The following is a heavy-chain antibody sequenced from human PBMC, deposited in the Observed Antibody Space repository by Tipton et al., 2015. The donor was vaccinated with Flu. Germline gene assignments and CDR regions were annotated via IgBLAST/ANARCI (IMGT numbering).Heavy chain of an antibody. Sequence: SLRLSCAASGFTFSSYSMNWVRQAPGKGLEWVSYISSSSSTIYYADSVKGRFTISRDNAKNSLYLQMNSLRAEDTAVYYCASIAARPGYWGQGTLVTVSS. CDR2: ISSSSSTI. V-gene: IGHV3-48*01. D-gene: IGHD6-6*01. J-gene: IGHJ4*02. CDR1: GFTFSSYS. CDR3: ASIAARPGY.